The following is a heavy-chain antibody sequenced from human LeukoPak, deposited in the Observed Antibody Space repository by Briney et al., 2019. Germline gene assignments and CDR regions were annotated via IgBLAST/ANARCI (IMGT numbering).Heavy chain of an antibody. CDR3: AKDYAPTPYFDP. D-gene: IGHD3-16*01. CDR1: GFTFSSYA. V-gene: IGHV3-23*01. Sequence: GGSLGLSCAASGFTFSSYAMSWVRQAPGKGLEWVSAISGSGGSTYYADSVKGRFTISRDNSKNTLYLQMNSLRAEDTAVYYCAKDYAPTPYFDPWGQGTLVTVSS. CDR2: ISGSGGST. J-gene: IGHJ5*02.